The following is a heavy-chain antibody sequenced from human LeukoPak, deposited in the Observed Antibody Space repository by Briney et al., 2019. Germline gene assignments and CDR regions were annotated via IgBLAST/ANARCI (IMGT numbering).Heavy chain of an antibody. V-gene: IGHV4-61*01. CDR2: IYYSGST. CDR1: GYSISSGYY. CDR3: ASLDYGDYYYYGMDV. D-gene: IGHD4-17*01. J-gene: IGHJ6*02. Sequence: SETLSLTCAVSGYSISSGYYWGWIRQPPGKGLEWVGYIYYSGSTNYNPSLKSRVTISVDTSKNQFSLKLSSVTAADTAVYYCASLDYGDYYYYGMDVWGQGTTVTVSS.